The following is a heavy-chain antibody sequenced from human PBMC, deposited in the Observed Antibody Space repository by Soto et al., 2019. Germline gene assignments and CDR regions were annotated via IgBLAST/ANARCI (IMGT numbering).Heavy chain of an antibody. CDR3: ARRQISPPTRGAASARGGMDV. Sequence: QVQLVESGGGVVQPGRSLRLSCAASGFNCNNYGMHGVRQAPGKGLEWVAVIWNDGNGYYYANAVKGRFTIARDNSKNTLYLQMRSLRAEDRAVYYWARRQISPPTRGAASARGGMDVWGQGTTVTVSS. D-gene: IGHD6-13*01. CDR1: GFNCNNYG. J-gene: IGHJ6*02. V-gene: IGHV3-33*01. CDR2: IWNDGNGY.